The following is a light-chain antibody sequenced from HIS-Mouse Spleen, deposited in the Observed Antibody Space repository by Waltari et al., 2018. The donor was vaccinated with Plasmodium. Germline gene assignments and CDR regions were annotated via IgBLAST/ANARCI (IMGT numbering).Light chain of an antibody. V-gene: IGLV3-10*01. CDR1: ALPTKY. Sequence: SYELTQPPSVSVSPGQTARITCSGDALPTKYAYWYQQKSGQAPGLVIYEDSKRPSGIPESVSGSSSGTMATLTISGAQVEDEADYYCYSTDSSGNHRVFGGGTKLTVL. CDR2: EDS. CDR3: YSTDSSGNHRV. J-gene: IGLJ3*02.